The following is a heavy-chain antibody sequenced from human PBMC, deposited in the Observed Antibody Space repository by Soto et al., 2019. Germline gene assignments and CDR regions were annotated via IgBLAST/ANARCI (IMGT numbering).Heavy chain of an antibody. CDR2: IIPFFGTA. V-gene: IGHV1-69*01. CDR1: GGTFSTFG. CDR3: ARTAPMDAGDKYYYDF. D-gene: IGHD3-16*01. Sequence: QVQLVQSGAEVKKTGSSVKVSCKTSGGTFSTFGISWVRQAPGQGLEWMGGIIPFFGTAEYSQKFEDRITITADESTNTVYMDLRSLTSEDTAINYCARTAPMDAGDKYYYDFWGQGALVTVS. J-gene: IGHJ4*02.